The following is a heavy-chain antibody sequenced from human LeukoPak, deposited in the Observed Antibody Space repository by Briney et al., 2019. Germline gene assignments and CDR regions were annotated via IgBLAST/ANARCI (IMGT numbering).Heavy chain of an antibody. CDR2: ISGSGDST. Sequence: GGSLRLSCAASGFTFDDYAMTWVRQAPGKGLEWVSVISGSGDSTYYADSVKGRFTISRDNSKSTLYLQMNSLRVEDTAVYYCAREVTNGFDYWGQGTLVTVPS. J-gene: IGHJ4*02. CDR1: GFTFDDYA. D-gene: IGHD2-21*02. V-gene: IGHV3-23*01. CDR3: AREVTNGFDY.